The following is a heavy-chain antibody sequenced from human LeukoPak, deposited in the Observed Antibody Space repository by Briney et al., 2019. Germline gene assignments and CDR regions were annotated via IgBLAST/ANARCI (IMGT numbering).Heavy chain of an antibody. Sequence: PSETLSLTCTVSGGSISSYYWSWIRQPPGKGLEWIGYIYYSGSTNYNPSLKSRVTISVDTSKNQFSLKLSSVTAADTAVYYCASDGPPAGGCSGGSCYGYWGQGTLVTVSS. CDR3: ASDGPPAGGCSGGSCYGY. V-gene: IGHV4-59*01. D-gene: IGHD2-15*01. J-gene: IGHJ4*02. CDR2: IYYSGST. CDR1: GGSISSYY.